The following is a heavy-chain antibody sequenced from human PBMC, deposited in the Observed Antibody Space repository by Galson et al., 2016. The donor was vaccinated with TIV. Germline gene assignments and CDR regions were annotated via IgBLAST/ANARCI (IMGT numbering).Heavy chain of an antibody. Sequence: PALVKPTQTLTLTCTFSGFSLSERGMTVGWIRQPPGKALEWLAFIYWDDDARYSPSLKSRLTISKGTSKNQVVLTMTGMDTVDTATYYCVHKKLQTTGFGGGVDHWGPGTLVTVSS. CDR3: VHKKLQTTGFGGGVDH. CDR2: IYWDDDA. J-gene: IGHJ4*02. V-gene: IGHV2-5*02. CDR1: GFSLSERGMT. D-gene: IGHD3-9*01.